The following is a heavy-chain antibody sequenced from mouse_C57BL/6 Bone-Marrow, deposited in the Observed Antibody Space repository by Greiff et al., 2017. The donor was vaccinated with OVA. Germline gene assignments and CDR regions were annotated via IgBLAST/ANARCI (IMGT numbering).Heavy chain of an antibody. CDR2: INPYNGAT. Sequence: EVQLQQSGPELVKPGASVKISCKASGYSFTGHFMNWVKQSHGTSLEWIGRINPYNGATFYNQTFKGKATLTVDKSSSTAHMELLSRTSEDFAVEYCARGLRRGYAMDYWGQGTSVTGSS. J-gene: IGHJ4*01. D-gene: IGHD2-4*01. V-gene: IGHV1-37*01. CDR3: ARGLRRGYAMDY. CDR1: GYSFTGHF.